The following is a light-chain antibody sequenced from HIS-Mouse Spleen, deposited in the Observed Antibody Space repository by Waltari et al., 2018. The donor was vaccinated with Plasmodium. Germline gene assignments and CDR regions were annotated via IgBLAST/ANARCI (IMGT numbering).Light chain of an antibody. CDR3: YSTDSSGNHRV. V-gene: IGLV3-10*01. CDR1: ALPKKY. Sequence: SYELTQPPSVSVSPGQTARITCSGAALPKKYAYWYQQKSGQAPVLVIDEDSKRASGTPGRFSGSSSGTMATLTISGAQVEDEADYYCYSTDSSGNHRVFGGGTKLTVL. CDR2: EDS. J-gene: IGLJ3*02.